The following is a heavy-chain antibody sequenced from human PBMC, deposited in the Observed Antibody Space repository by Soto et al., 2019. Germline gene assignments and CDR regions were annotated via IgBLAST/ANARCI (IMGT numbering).Heavy chain of an antibody. D-gene: IGHD3-22*01. CDR3: ARDARYYDSSGYYYATSPYFDY. CDR1: GFTFSSYA. V-gene: IGHV3-30-3*01. Sequence: QVQLVESGGGVVQPGRSLRLSCAASGFTFSSYAMHWVRQAPGKGLELVAVISYDGSNKYYADSVKGRFTISRYNSKNTLYLQMNSLRAEDTAVYYCARDARYYDSSGYYYATSPYFDYWGQGTLVTVSS. J-gene: IGHJ4*02. CDR2: ISYDGSNK.